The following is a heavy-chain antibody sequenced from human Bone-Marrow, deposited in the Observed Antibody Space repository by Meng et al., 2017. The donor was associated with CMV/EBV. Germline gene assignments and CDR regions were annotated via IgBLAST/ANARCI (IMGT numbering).Heavy chain of an antibody. CDR1: GFTFSSYA. V-gene: IGHV3-23*01. CDR2: ISGSGGST. J-gene: IGHJ4*02. Sequence: GGSLRLSCAASGFTFSSYAMSWVRQAPGKGLEWVAAISGSGGSTYYADSVKGRFTISRDNSKNTLYLQMNSLRAEDTAVYYCAKKYYDFWSGYYPDYWGQGTLVTVSS. CDR3: AKKYYDFWSGYYPDY. D-gene: IGHD3-3*01.